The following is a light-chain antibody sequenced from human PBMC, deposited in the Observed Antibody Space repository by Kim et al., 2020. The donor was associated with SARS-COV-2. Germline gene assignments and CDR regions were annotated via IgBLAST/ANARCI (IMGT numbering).Light chain of an antibody. V-gene: IGLV2-23*02. CDR3: CSYAGGFTLV. CDR2: EVN. CDR1: SRDVRGFNL. J-gene: IGLJ1*01. Sequence: GQSITISCTGTSRDVRGFNLVYMDQRHPHKAPILMIFEVNKRPSGVSNRFSGSKSGNTASLTISGLQAEDEADYYCCSYAGGFTLVFGTGTKVTVL.